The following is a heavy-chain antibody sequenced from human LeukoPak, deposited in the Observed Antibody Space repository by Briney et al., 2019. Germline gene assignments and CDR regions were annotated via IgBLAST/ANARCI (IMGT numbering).Heavy chain of an antibody. CDR3: ARGGTGYCSGGSCYYFQH. V-gene: IGHV4-34*01. D-gene: IGHD2-15*01. CDR2: INHSGST. Sequence: PSETLSLTCTVSGGSISSYYWSWIRQPPGKGLEWIGEINHSGSTNYNPSLKSRVTISVDTSKNQFSLKLSSVTAADTAVYYCARGGTGYCSGGSCYYFQHWGQGTLVTVSS. CDR1: GGSISSYY. J-gene: IGHJ1*01.